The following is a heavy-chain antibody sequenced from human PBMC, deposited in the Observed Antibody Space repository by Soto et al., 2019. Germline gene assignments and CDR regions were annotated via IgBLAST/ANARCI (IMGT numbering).Heavy chain of an antibody. Sequence: QVQLQQWGAGLLKPSETLSLTCPVYGGSFSGYYWSWIRQPPGKGLEWIGEINHSGSTNYNPSLKSRVTISVDTSKNQFSLKLSSVTAADTAVYYCARCLSRVVPAAMPGMEDWGQGTLVTVSS. J-gene: IGHJ4*02. D-gene: IGHD2-2*01. CDR2: INHSGST. CDR3: ARCLSRVVPAAMPGMED. CDR1: GGSFSGYY. V-gene: IGHV4-34*01.